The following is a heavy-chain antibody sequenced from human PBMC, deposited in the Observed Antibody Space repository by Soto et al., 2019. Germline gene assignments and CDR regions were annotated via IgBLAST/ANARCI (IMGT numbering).Heavy chain of an antibody. D-gene: IGHD3-10*01. Sequence: QVQLQESGPGLVKASQTLSLTCAVSGGSITTPGHYWSWIRQHPGKGLEWLGYTSYSGFSYYNPSIQSRITISVDTSKNQFSLKLSSVTAADTAVYYCARNRGDTPNYYYMDVWGRGTTVAVSS. V-gene: IGHV4-31*11. CDR3: ARNRGDTPNYYYMDV. CDR1: GGSITTPGHY. J-gene: IGHJ6*03. CDR2: TSYSGFS.